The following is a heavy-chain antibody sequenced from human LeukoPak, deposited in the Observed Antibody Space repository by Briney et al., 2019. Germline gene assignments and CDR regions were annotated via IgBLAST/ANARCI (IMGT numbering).Heavy chain of an antibody. CDR2: INNSGST. J-gene: IGHJ4*02. Sequence: PSETLSLTCADYSGSLSGYYWSCIRQPPGKGLEWIGEINNSGSTNYNPSLKSRVTISVDTSKNQFSLKLSSVTAADTAVYYCANRRDYYDSSGYWVPFDYWGQGTLVTVSS. CDR1: SGSLSGYY. V-gene: IGHV4-34*01. CDR3: ANRRDYYDSSGYWVPFDY. D-gene: IGHD3-22*01.